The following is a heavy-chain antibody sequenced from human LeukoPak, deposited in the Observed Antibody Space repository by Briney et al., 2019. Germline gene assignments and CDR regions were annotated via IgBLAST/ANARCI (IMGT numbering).Heavy chain of an antibody. D-gene: IGHD5-18*01. Sequence: PGGSLRLSCAASGFTFSSYGMNWVRQAPGKGLEWVSYISSSGNTIDYADSVKGRFTISRDNAKNSLYLQTVSLRAEDTAVYYCARLRGYSYGYGDYWGQGTLVTVSS. CDR3: ARLRGYSYGYGDY. J-gene: IGHJ4*02. V-gene: IGHV3-48*04. CDR1: GFTFSSYG. CDR2: ISSSGNTI.